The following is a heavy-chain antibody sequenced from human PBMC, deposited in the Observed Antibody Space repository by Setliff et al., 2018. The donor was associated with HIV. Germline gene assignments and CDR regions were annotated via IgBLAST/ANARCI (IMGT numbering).Heavy chain of an antibody. CDR1: GLNFNNAW. CDR3: AQAQTSVSGSYYQYLQH. J-gene: IGHJ1*01. V-gene: IGHV3-15*01. Sequence: GGSLRLSCAVSGLNFNNAWMSWVRQAPGKGLEWVGRIKRKSDGGTADYAAPVKGRFTISRDNSKNTLYLRMNSLRAEDTAVYYCAQAQTSVSGSYYQYLQHWGQGALVTVSS. D-gene: IGHD3-10*01. CDR2: IKRKSDGGTA.